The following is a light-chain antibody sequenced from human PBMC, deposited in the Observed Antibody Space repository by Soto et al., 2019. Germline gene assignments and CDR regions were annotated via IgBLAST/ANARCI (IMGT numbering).Light chain of an antibody. Sequence: EIVLTQSPGTLSLSPGERAALSCRASQSVSSSSLAWYQQKPGQAPRLLVSGASIRATGVPDRFSGSGSGTDFTLIFSSLRPEDFALYFCQQYGSSPQTFGQGTKVESK. V-gene: IGKV3-20*01. CDR2: GAS. CDR3: QQYGSSPQT. J-gene: IGKJ1*01. CDR1: QSVSSSS.